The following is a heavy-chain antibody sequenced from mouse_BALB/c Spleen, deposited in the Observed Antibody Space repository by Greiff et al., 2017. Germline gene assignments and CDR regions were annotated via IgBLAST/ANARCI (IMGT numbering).Heavy chain of an antibody. CDR1: GFTFSSFG. D-gene: IGHD1-1*01. V-gene: IGHV5-17*02. J-gene: IGHJ2*01. CDR2: ISSGSSTI. CDR3: ARSVYGSSPDY. Sequence: EVKLVESGGGLVQPGGSRKLSCAASGFTFSSFGMHWVRQAPEKGLEWVAYISSGSSTIYYADTVKGRFTISRDNPKNTLFLQMTSLRSEDTAMYYCARSVYGSSPDYWGQGTTLTGAS.